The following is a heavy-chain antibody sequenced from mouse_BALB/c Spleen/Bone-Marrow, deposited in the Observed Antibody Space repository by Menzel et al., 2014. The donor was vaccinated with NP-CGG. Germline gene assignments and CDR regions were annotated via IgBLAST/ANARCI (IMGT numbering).Heavy chain of an antibody. CDR1: GFNIKDTY. CDR2: INPANGNT. Sequence: VQLQQSGAELVKPGASVKLSCTASGFNIKDTYMHWVKQRPEQGLEWIGRINPANGNTKYDPKFQGKATITADTSSDTAYLQLSSLTSEDTAVYYCARNTQFAYWGQGTLVTVSA. D-gene: IGHD5-1-1*01. CDR3: ARNTQFAY. V-gene: IGHV14-3*02. J-gene: IGHJ3*01.